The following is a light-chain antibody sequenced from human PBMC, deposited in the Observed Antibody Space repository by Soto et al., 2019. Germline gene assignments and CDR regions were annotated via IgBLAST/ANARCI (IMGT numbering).Light chain of an antibody. CDR3: HQYSNWPPCT. Sequence: MMKQSPATLAVSPGDTSTLSCRASQSRGGHLGWYPQKPGQAPRLLLFPASSRAKGVPARFSASGSGTEFTLTISGLQSEDFAVYYCHQYSNWPPCTFGPGTKVDIK. V-gene: IGKV3-15*01. CDR1: QSRGGH. J-gene: IGKJ1*01. CDR2: PAS.